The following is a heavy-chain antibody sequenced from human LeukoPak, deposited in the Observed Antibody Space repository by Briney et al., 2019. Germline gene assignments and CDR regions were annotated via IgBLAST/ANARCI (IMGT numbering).Heavy chain of an antibody. Sequence: GGSLRLSCAASGFSFSSYEMSWVRQAPGKGLEWVSYIGSSGSNIYYGDSVRGRFTISRDNAKNTLYLQMNSLRAEDTAVYYCARSAYDYDSSGYNTPYYFDYWGQGTPVTVSS. J-gene: IGHJ4*02. CDR2: IGSSGSNI. CDR1: GFSFSSYE. V-gene: IGHV3-48*03. CDR3: ARSAYDYDSSGYNTPYYFDY. D-gene: IGHD3-22*01.